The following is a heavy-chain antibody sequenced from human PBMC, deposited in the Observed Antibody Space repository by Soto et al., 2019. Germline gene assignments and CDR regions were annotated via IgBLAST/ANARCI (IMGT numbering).Heavy chain of an antibody. CDR3: AKDWNLEYYYDRSGPNPLDAFDI. V-gene: IGHV3-30*18. Sequence: GGSLRLSCAASGFTFSSYGMHWVRQAPGKGLEWVAVISYDGSNKYYADSVKGRFTISRDNSKNTLYLQMNSLRAEDTAVYYCAKDWNLEYYYDRSGPNPLDAFDIWGEGTMVTVSS. J-gene: IGHJ3*02. CDR1: GFTFSSYG. D-gene: IGHD3-22*01. CDR2: ISYDGSNK.